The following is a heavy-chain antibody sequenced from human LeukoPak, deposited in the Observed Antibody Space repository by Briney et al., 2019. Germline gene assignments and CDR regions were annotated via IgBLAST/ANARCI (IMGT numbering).Heavy chain of an antibody. CDR1: AFSFSGYS. CDR2: ISSRSSYI. D-gene: IGHD3-9*01. CDR3: ARGAFDYPGRDYFDY. J-gene: IGHJ4*02. V-gene: IGHV3-21*06. Sequence: GGSLRLSCAASAFSFSGYSMNWVRQAPGKGLEWVSSISSRSSYIYYADSVKGRFTISRDNAKNSLHLQMKGLRVEDTAVYYCARGAFDYPGRDYFDYWGQGTQVTVSS.